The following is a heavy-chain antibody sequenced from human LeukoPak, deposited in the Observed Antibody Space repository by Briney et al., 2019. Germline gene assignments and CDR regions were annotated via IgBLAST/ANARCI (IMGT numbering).Heavy chain of an antibody. Sequence: PSETLSLTCTVSGGSISSYYWSWIRQPPGKGLEWIGYIYYSGSTNYNPSLKSRVAISVDTSKNQFSLKLSSVTAADTAVYYCAGHHPRNTVDFWGQGTLVTVSS. D-gene: IGHD2/OR15-2a*01. CDR2: IYYSGST. CDR1: GGSISSYY. CDR3: AGHHPRNTVDF. J-gene: IGHJ4*02. V-gene: IGHV4-59*01.